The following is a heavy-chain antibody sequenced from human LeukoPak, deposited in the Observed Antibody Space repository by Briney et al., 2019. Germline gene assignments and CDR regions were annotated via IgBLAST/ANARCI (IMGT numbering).Heavy chain of an antibody. CDR1: GYTFTDYY. V-gene: IGHV1-2*02. D-gene: IGHD3-10*01. CDR2: ISPNSGGT. CDR3: AGRGPNDAFDI. Sequence: GESLKISCKASGYTFTDYYMHWVRQAPGQGLEWMGWISPNSGGTNYAQQFQGRVTMTRDTSINTAYMELSRLRSDDTAVYYCAGRGPNDAFDIWGQGTMVTISS. J-gene: IGHJ3*02.